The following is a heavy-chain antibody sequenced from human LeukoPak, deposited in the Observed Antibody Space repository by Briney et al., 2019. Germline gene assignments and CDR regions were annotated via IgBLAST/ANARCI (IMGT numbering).Heavy chain of an antibody. J-gene: IGHJ3*02. Sequence: SETLSLTCTVSGGSISSGGYYWSWIRQHPGKGLEWIGYIYYSGSTYYNPSLKSRVTISVDTSKNQFSLKLSSVTAADTAVYYCARFTERNDAFDIWGQGTMVTVSS. D-gene: IGHD1-1*01. CDR1: GGSISSGGYY. CDR2: IYYSGST. V-gene: IGHV4-31*03. CDR3: ARFTERNDAFDI.